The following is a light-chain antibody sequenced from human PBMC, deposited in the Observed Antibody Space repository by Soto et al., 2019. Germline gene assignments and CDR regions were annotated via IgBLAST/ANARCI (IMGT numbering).Light chain of an antibody. Sequence: QMTQSPYSLSASVGDRVTITCRASQSVSIYLHWYQQKPGKAPNLLISAASSLQNVVPSRFRGSGSGTDFSLTISGVQPQDFATYYCQQSYSTPPWTFCQGTKVDIK. CDR3: QQSYSTPPWT. CDR2: AAS. J-gene: IGKJ1*01. CDR1: QSVSIY. V-gene: IGKV1-39*01.